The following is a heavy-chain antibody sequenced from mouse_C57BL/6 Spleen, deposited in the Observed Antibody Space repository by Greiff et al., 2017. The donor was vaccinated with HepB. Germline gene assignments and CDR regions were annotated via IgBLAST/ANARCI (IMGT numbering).Heavy chain of an antibody. J-gene: IGHJ3*01. D-gene: IGHD2-1*01. CDR3: ASPSRYGNPFAY. V-gene: IGHV1-66*01. CDR1: GYSFTSYY. CDR2: IYPGSGNT. Sequence: QVQLKESGPELVKPGASVKISCKASGYSFTSYYIHWVKQRPGQGLEWIGWIYPGSGNTKYNEKFKGKATLTADTSSSTAYMQLSSLTSEDSAVYYCASPSRYGNPFAYWGQGTLVTVSA.